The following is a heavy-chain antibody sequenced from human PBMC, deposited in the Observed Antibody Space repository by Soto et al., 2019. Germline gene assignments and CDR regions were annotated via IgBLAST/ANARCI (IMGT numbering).Heavy chain of an antibody. CDR3: ARWSGTTVTLDAFDI. D-gene: IGHD4-17*01. CDR1: GYTFTSYG. V-gene: IGHV1-18*01. Sequence: ASVKVSCTASGYTFTSYGISWVRQAPGQGLEWMGWISAYNGNTNYAQKLQGRVTMTTDTSTSTAYMELRSLRSDDTAVYYCARWSGTTVTLDAFDIWGQGTMVTVSS. J-gene: IGHJ3*02. CDR2: ISAYNGNT.